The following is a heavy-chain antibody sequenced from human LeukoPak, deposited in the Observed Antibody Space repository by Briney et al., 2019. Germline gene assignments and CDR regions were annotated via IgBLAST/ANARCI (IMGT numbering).Heavy chain of an antibody. CDR3: ARSTVRTVGNWFDP. Sequence: ASVKVSCKASGYTFTTYAMNWVRQAPGQGLEWMGWINTNTGNPTYAQGFTGRFVFSLDTSVSTAYLQISSLKAEDTAVYYCARSTVRTVGNWFDPWGQGTLVIVSS. V-gene: IGHV7-4-1*02. D-gene: IGHD1-26*01. J-gene: IGHJ5*02. CDR1: GYTFTTYA. CDR2: INTNTGNP.